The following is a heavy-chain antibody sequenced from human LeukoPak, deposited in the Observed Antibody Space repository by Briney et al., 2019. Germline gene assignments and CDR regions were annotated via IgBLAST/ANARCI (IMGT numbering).Heavy chain of an antibody. J-gene: IGHJ4*02. V-gene: IGHV1-18*01. CDR2: ISAYNGNT. CDR3: ARDRSSSGSDY. Sequence: ASVKVSCKASGYTFTSYGISWVRQAPGQGLEWMGWISAYNGNTNYAQKLQGRVTMTTDTSTSTVYMELRSLRSDDTAVYYCARDRSSSGSDYWGQGTLVTVSS. CDR1: GYTFTSYG. D-gene: IGHD6-19*01.